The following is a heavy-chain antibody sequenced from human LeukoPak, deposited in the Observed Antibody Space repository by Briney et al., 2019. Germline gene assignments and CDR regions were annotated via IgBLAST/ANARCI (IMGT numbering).Heavy chain of an antibody. CDR1: GGSISSYY. Sequence: SETLSLTCTVSGGSISSYYWSWIRQPPGKGLEWIGYIYYSGSTNYNPSLKCRVTISVDTSKNQFSLKLSSVTAADTAVYYCAREAKSSAHIPGLFDYWGQGTLVTVSS. CDR3: AREAKSSAHIPGLFDY. V-gene: IGHV4-59*01. J-gene: IGHJ4*02. CDR2: IYYSGST. D-gene: IGHD6-25*01.